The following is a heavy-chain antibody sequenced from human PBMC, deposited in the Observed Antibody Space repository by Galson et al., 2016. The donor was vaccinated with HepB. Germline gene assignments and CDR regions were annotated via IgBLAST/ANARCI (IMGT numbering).Heavy chain of an antibody. J-gene: IGHJ4*02. D-gene: IGHD1-26*01. CDR1: GFTFSEYY. V-gene: IGHV3-11*01. Sequence: SLRLSCAASGFTFSEYYMRWIRQAPGKGLELVSYITNSGSAIYTADFVKGRFTISRDNAKNSLYLQMNSLRVEDTAVYYCARGTPIVGASCDYWGQGTLVTVSS. CDR2: ITNSGSAI. CDR3: ARGTPIVGASCDY.